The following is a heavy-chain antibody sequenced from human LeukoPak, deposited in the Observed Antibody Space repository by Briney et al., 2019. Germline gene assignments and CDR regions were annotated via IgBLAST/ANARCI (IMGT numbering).Heavy chain of an antibody. CDR2: IVVGSGNT. Sequence: GASVKVSCKASGFTFTSSAMQWVRQARGQRLEWIGWIVVGSGNTNYAQKFQERVTITRDMSTSTAYMELSSLRSEDTAVYYCAAETLAYSGYDYFNYYYGMDVWGQGTTVTVSS. CDR3: AAETLAYSGYDYFNYYYGMDV. CDR1: GFTFTSSA. V-gene: IGHV1-58*02. J-gene: IGHJ6*02. D-gene: IGHD5-12*01.